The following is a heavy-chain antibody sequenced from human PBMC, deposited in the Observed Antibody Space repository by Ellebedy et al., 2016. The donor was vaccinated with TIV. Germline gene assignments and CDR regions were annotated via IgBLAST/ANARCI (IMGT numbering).Heavy chain of an antibody. D-gene: IGHD2-15*01. CDR2: ISSTDSDK. J-gene: IGHJ4*02. CDR3: ARGWSTPDS. V-gene: IGHV3-21*06. Sequence: GESLKISCAASAFPFSSYWMTWVRQAPGKGLEWVSSISSTDSDKYYAESVKGRFTISRDNAQNTLFLQMNSLRVEDTAVYYCARGWSTPDSWGQGTLVIVSS. CDR1: AFPFSSYW.